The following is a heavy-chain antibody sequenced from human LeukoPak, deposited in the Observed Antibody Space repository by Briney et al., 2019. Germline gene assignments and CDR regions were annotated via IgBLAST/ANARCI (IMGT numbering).Heavy chain of an antibody. CDR2: MRVDGTDI. D-gene: IGHD6-19*01. CDR3: ARGRGWTYDS. J-gene: IGHJ4*02. V-gene: IGHV3-7*04. CDR1: GFTFTNDF. Sequence: GGSLRPSCAASGFTFTNDFMTWVRQAPGKGLEWVAYMRVDGTDIHYADSVKGRLTISSANARNSLYLQMNTLRADATAVYYCARGRGWTYDSWGRGTLVTVSS.